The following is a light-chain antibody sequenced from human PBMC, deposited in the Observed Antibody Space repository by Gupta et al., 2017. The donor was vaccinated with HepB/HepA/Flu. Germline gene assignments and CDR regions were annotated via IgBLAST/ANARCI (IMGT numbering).Light chain of an antibody. J-gene: IGLJ1*01. V-gene: IGLV2-11*01. CDR2: YDT. Sequence: QSALTQPRSVSGSPGQTVTISCTGTSSDVVGYNYVSWYQRHPGTAPKLLIDYDTKRPSGVPDRFSGSKSGTTASLTIPGLQAEDEADYYCSSYDGSSAAFVFGTGTKVTVL. CDR3: SSYDGSSAAFV. CDR1: SSDVVGYNY.